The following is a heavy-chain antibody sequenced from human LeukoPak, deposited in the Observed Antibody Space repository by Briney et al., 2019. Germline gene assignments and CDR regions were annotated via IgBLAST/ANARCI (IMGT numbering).Heavy chain of an antibody. J-gene: IGHJ6*03. Sequence: SSETLSLTCTVSGGSISSYYWSWIRQPAGKGLEWIGRIYTSGSTNYNPSLKSRVTMSVDTSKNQFSLKLSSVTAADTAVYYCARSALGCSSTSCYYYYYYYYMDVWGKGTTVTVSS. CDR1: GGSISSYY. CDR3: ARSALGCSSTSCYYYYYYYYMDV. D-gene: IGHD2-2*01. CDR2: IYTSGST. V-gene: IGHV4-4*07.